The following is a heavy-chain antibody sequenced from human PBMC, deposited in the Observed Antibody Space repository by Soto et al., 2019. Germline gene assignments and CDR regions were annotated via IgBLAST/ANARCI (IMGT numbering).Heavy chain of an antibody. Sequence: GESLKISCAASGFTFSSYGMHWVRQAPGKGLEWVAVIWYDGSNKYYADSVKGRFTISRDNSKNTLYLQMNSLRAEDTAVYYCARDRDSSSWYLDAFDIWGQGTMVTVSS. J-gene: IGHJ3*02. CDR2: IWYDGSNK. CDR1: GFTFSSYG. D-gene: IGHD6-13*01. CDR3: ARDRDSSSWYLDAFDI. V-gene: IGHV3-33*08.